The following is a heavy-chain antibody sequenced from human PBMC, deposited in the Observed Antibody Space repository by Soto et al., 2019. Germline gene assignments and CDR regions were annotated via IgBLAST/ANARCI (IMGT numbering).Heavy chain of an antibody. CDR1: GGSFSGYH. V-gene: IGHV4-34*01. D-gene: IGHD2-2*01. J-gene: IGHJ5*02. Sequence: SETLSLTCAVYGGSFSGYHWSWIRQPPGKGLEWIGEINHSGSTNCNPSLKSRVSISVDTSKNQFSLKLSSVTAADTAVYYCAVGSCSSTSCPYNDWLDPWGQGILVTVSS. CDR3: AVGSCSSTSCPYNDWLDP. CDR2: INHSGST.